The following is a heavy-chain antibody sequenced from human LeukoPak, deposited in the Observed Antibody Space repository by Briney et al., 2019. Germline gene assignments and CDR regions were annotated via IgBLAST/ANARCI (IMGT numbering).Heavy chain of an antibody. CDR1: GGSFSGYY. Sequence: PSETLSLTCAVYGGSFSGYYWSWIHQPPGKGLEWIGEINHSGSTNYNPSLKSRVTISVDTSKNQFFLKLSSVTAADTAEYYCARHRSRRIAADYWGQGTLVTVSS. J-gene: IGHJ4*02. D-gene: IGHD6-13*01. CDR2: INHSGST. V-gene: IGHV4-34*01. CDR3: ARHRSRRIAADY.